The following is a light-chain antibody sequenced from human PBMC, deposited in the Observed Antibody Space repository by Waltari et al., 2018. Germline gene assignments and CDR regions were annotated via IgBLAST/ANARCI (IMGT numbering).Light chain of an antibody. Sequence: EIVLTQSPATLSLSPGERATLSCRASQSVGSYLAWYQQKPGQAPRLLIYDASNRATGTPSRFSGSGSGQVFTLTISMLVPEDFAIYYCQQRSNRPLTFGGGTKVEIK. CDR3: QQRSNRPLT. V-gene: IGKV3-11*01. CDR1: QSVGSY. CDR2: DAS. J-gene: IGKJ4*01.